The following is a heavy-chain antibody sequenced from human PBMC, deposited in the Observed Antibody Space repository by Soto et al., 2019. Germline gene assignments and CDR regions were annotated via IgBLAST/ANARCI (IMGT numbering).Heavy chain of an antibody. D-gene: IGHD1-7*01. CDR3: ARKLELRGSYYYYYDMDV. CDR1: GYTFTDYY. J-gene: IGHJ6*02. CDR2: INPNSGGT. V-gene: IGHV1-2*02. Sequence: VKVSCKASGYTFTDYYMHWVRQAPGQGREWMGWINPNSGGTNYAQKFQGRVTMTRDTSISTAYMELSRLRSDDTAVYYCARKLELRGSYYYYYDMDVWGQGTTVTVSS.